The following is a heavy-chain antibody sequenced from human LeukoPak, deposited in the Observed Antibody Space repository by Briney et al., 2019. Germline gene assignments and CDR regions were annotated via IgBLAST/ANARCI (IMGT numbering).Heavy chain of an antibody. CDR2: ISYDGSNK. CDR1: GFTFSSYA. V-gene: IGHV3-30-3*01. Sequence: TGGSLRLSCAASGFTFSSYAMHWVRQAPGKGLEWVAVISYDGSNKYYADSVKARFTIPRHNSKTTLYLQGNSLRAEDTAVYYCARAPRGYFDWLLYPDPFAYWGQGTLVTVSS. D-gene: IGHD3-9*01. CDR3: ARAPRGYFDWLLYPDPFAY. J-gene: IGHJ4*02.